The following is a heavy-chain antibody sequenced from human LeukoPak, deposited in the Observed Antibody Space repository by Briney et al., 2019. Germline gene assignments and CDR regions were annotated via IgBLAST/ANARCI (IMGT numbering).Heavy chain of an antibody. J-gene: IGHJ4*02. CDR2: ISSRSYK. CDR3: ARDGLPYGDYMYYFDF. V-gene: IGHV3-21*06. D-gene: IGHD4-17*01. Sequence: GGSLRLSCAVSGFTFSSYSMNWVRQAPGKGLEWVSSISSRSYKYYADSVKGRFTISRDNAKNSLYLQMNSLRAEDTAVYYCARDGLPYGDYMYYFDFWGQGTLVTVS. CDR1: GFTFSSYS.